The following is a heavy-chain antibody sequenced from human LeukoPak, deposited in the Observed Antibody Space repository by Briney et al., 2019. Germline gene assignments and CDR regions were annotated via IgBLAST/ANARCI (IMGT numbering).Heavy chain of an antibody. D-gene: IGHD6-6*01. CDR3: ARDGTGYSSSSRIYYMDV. Sequence: GGSLRLSCAASGFTFSSYAMSWVRQAPGKGLEWVSAFSGGGGNTYYTDSVKGRFTISRDNSKNTLYLQMNSLRAEDTAVYYCARDGTGYSSSSRIYYMDVWGKGTTVTVSS. CDR1: GFTFSSYA. J-gene: IGHJ6*03. V-gene: IGHV3-23*01. CDR2: FSGGGGNT.